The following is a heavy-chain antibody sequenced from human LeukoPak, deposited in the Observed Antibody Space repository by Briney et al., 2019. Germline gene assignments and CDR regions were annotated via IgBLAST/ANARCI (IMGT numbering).Heavy chain of an antibody. CDR3: ARVVSVTDYMDV. Sequence: GGSLRLSCAASGFTFSDYYMSWIRQAPGKGLEWVSYISSSGSTIYYADSVKGRFTISRNNAKNSLYLQMNSLRAEDTAVYYCARVVSVTDYMDVWGKGTTVTVSS. V-gene: IGHV3-11*01. CDR2: ISSSGSTI. CDR1: GFTFSDYY. D-gene: IGHD2-8*02. J-gene: IGHJ6*03.